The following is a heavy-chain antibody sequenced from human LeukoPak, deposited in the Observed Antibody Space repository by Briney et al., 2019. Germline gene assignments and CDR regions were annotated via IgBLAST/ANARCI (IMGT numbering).Heavy chain of an antibody. J-gene: IGHJ5*02. CDR1: GGTFSSYA. Sequence: SVKVSCKASGGTFSSYAISWVRQAPGQGLEWMGRIIPILGIANYAQKFQGRVTITADKSTSTAYMELSSLRSEDTAVYYCARDSSYYDYVWGSGNWFDPWGQGTLVTVSS. D-gene: IGHD3-16*01. CDR3: ARDSSYYDYVWGSGNWFDP. V-gene: IGHV1-69*04. CDR2: IIPILGIA.